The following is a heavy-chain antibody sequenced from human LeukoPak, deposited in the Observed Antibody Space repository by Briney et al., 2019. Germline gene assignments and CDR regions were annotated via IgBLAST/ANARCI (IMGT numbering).Heavy chain of an antibody. CDR2: ISSSSSYI. CDR3: ARAPVGATALDY. J-gene: IGHJ4*02. D-gene: IGHD1-26*01. CDR1: GFTFSSYS. Sequence: PGGSLRLSCAASGFTFSSYSMNWVRQAPGKGLEWVSSISSSSSYIYYADSVKGRFTISRDNAKNSLYLQMNSLRAEDTAVYYCARAPVGATALDYWGQGTLVTVSS. V-gene: IGHV3-21*01.